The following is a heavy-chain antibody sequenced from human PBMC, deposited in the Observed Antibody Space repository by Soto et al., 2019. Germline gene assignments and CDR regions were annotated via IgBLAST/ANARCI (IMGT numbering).Heavy chain of an antibody. CDR1: GGSISSGDYY. Sequence: QVQLQESGPGLVKPSQTLSLTCTVSGGSISSGDYYWSWIRQPPGKGLEGIGYIYYSGSTHYNPSLKSRVNISVDTSKNQFALKLSSVTAADTAVYYCARGSFSYGDLGGWGQGTLVTVSS. V-gene: IGHV4-30-4*01. CDR2: IYYSGST. J-gene: IGHJ4*02. D-gene: IGHD4-17*01. CDR3: ARGSFSYGDLGG.